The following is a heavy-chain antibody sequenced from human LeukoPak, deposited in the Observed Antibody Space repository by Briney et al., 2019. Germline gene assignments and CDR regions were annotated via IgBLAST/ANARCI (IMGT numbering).Heavy chain of an antibody. J-gene: IGHJ4*02. Sequence: SETLSLTCTVSGGSISSYYWSWIRQPPGKGLEWIGSIYYSGSTYYNPSLKSRVTISVETSKNQFSLKLSSVTAADTAVYYCARLVGATTDYWGQGTLVTVSS. CDR3: ARLVGATTDY. CDR1: GGSISSYY. D-gene: IGHD1-26*01. V-gene: IGHV4-59*05. CDR2: IYYSGST.